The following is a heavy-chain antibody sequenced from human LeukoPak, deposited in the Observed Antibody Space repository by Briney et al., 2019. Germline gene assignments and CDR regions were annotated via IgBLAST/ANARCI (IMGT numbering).Heavy chain of an antibody. CDR1: GYTFTSNY. D-gene: IGHD3-22*01. CDR2: INPNSGGT. V-gene: IGHV1-2*02. Sequence: GVSVKVSCKASGYTFTSNYIHWVRQAPGQGLEWMGWINPNSGGTNYAQKFQGRVTMTRDTSISTAYMELSRLRSDDTALYYCARVLNYYDSSGYYCYYFDYWGQGTLVTVSS. J-gene: IGHJ4*02. CDR3: ARVLNYYDSSGYYCYYFDY.